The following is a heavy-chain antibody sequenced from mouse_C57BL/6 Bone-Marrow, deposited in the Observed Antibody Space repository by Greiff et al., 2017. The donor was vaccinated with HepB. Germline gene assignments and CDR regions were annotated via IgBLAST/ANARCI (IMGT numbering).Heavy chain of an antibody. Sequence: VMLVESGAELARPGASVKLSCKASGYTFTSYGISWVKQRTGQGLEWIGEIYPRSGNTYYNEKFKGKATLTADKSSSTAYMELRSLTSEDSAVYFCARADYGSSEFDYWGQGTTLTVSS. CDR3: ARADYGSSEFDY. V-gene: IGHV1-81*01. CDR1: GYTFTSYG. J-gene: IGHJ2*01. D-gene: IGHD1-1*01. CDR2: IYPRSGNT.